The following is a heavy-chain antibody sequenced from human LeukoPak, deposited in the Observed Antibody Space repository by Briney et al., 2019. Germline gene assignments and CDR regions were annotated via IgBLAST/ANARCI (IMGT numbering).Heavy chain of an antibody. CDR2: ISGSGGST. D-gene: IGHD3-22*01. CDR1: GFTFSSYA. J-gene: IGHJ4*02. Sequence: GGSLRLSCAASGFTFSSYAMSWVRQAPGKGLEWVSAISGSGGSTYYADSVKGRFTISRDNSKNTLYLQMNSLRAEDTAVYYCAKPGNYYDSSGYYYRFDYWGQGTLVTVSS. CDR3: AKPGNYYDSSGYYYRFDY. V-gene: IGHV3-23*01.